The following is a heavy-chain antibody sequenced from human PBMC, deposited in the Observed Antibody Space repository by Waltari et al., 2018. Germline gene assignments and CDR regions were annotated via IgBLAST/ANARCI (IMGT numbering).Heavy chain of an antibody. CDR2: INNGGGGV. V-gene: IGHV3-74*01. J-gene: IGHJ2*01. D-gene: IGHD3-16*01. CDR1: GFVFTNHW. CDR3: ARGDWYFDV. Sequence: QMVESGGGLVQPGGSLRLSCEASGFVFTNHWMHWVRQSPGKGVEWGAGINNGGGGVHYADSVKGRFTISRDNAKNTLYLQMNNLRAADTAMYFCARGDWYFDVWGRPILVTVSS.